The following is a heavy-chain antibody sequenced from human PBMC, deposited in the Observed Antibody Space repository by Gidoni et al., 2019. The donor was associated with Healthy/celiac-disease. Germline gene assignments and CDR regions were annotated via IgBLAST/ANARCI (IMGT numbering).Heavy chain of an antibody. D-gene: IGHD2-21*01. Sequence: EVQLVESGGGLVQPGGSLRLACAASGFTFSSYWMSWVRRAPGKGLEWVANIKQDGSEKYYVDSVKGRFTISRDNAKNSLYLQMNSLRAEDTAVYYCARSGAYENYFDYWGQGTLVTVSS. CDR2: IKQDGSEK. J-gene: IGHJ4*02. V-gene: IGHV3-7*01. CDR3: ARSGAYENYFDY. CDR1: GFTFSSYW.